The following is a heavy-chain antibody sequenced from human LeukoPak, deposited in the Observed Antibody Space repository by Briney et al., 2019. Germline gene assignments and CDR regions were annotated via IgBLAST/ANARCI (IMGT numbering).Heavy chain of an antibody. D-gene: IGHD4-17*01. CDR2: IYPGDYDT. CDR1: GYDFSTYY. CDR3: ARLMLFEYGDYGDAFDI. J-gene: IGHJ3*02. Sequence: GESLKISCKGSGYDFSTYYIGWVRQLPGKGLEWMGVIYPGDYDTTYSPSFEDEVTMSVDKSSSSAYLQWRSPKASDTAMYYCARLMLFEYGDYGDAFDIWGQGTMVTVSS. V-gene: IGHV5-51*01.